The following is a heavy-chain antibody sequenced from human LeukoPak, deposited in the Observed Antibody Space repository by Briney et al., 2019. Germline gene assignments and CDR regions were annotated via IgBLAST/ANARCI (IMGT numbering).Heavy chain of an antibody. Sequence: GGSLRLSCAASGFTFDDYGMSWVRQAPGKGLEWVSGINWNGGSTGYADSVKGRFTISRDNAKNSLYLQMNSLRAEDTALYYCARQTSPNYYDSSGYLGAWGQGTLVTVSS. D-gene: IGHD3-22*01. CDR3: ARQTSPNYYDSSGYLGA. J-gene: IGHJ5*02. CDR1: GFTFDDYG. V-gene: IGHV3-20*04. CDR2: INWNGGST.